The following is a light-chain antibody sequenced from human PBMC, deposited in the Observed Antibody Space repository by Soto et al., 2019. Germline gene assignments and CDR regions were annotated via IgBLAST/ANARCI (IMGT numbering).Light chain of an antibody. CDR2: AAS. J-gene: IGKJ2*01. CDR3: QQSFTTPYT. V-gene: IGKV1-39*01. Sequence: DIQMTQSPSSLSASVGDRVTITCRASQTIYNYLNWYQQKPGKAPKVLIYAASSLQSGVPSRFSGRRSGTDFTLTISSLQPEDFATYYCQQSFTTPYTFGQGTK. CDR1: QTIYNY.